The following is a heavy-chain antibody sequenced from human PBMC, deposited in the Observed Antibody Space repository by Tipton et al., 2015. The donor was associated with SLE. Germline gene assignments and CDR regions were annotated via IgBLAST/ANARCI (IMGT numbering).Heavy chain of an antibody. CDR1: GGSINSSPYY. V-gene: IGHV4-39*07. CDR2: ISFSGTT. J-gene: IGHJ4*02. CDR3: TRVMAGSRSDF. D-gene: IGHD1-26*01. Sequence: LRLSCIVSGGSINSSPYYWGWVRQTPGKELEWLGSISFSGTTYFNPSLKSRVTLSRDTSKNQFSLNLNSVTAADTAFYYCTRVMAGSRSDFWGRGTLVTVSP.